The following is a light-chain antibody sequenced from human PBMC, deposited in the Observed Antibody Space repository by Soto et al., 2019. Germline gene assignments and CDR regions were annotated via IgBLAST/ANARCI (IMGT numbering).Light chain of an antibody. J-gene: IGLJ1*01. CDR2: DVS. V-gene: IGLV2-11*01. CDR1: SSDVGGHNY. Sequence: QSVLTQPRSVSGSPGQSVTISCTGSSSDVGGHNYVSWYQHHPGRAPKLIIYDVSERPSGVPDRLSGSKSGDTASLSISGLQAEDEADYYCCSYAGRYPYVFGTGTKLTVL. CDR3: CSYAGRYPYV.